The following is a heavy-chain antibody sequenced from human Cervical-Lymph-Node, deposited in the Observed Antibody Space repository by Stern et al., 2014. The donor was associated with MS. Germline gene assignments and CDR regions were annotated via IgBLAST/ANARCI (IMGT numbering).Heavy chain of an antibody. D-gene: IGHD3-16*01. CDR1: GYNVTTYA. V-gene: IGHV7-4-1*02. CDR3: ATWGTGNSPPLFY. CDR2: INTKTGNP. J-gene: IGHJ4*02. Sequence: QMQLVQSGSELRKPGASVKVSCKASGYNVTTYAMNWVRQAPGQGLEWMGWINTKTGNPTFAQGFTGRFVFSLDTSINTAYLQITSLKAEDSAVYYCATWGTGNSPPLFYWGQGTLVTVS.